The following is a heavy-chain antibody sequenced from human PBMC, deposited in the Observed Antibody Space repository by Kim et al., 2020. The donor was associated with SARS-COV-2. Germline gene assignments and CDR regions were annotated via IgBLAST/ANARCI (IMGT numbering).Heavy chain of an antibody. Sequence: SVKVSCKAAGGTFYNYAIMWVRQAPGQGLEWMGGVINFSGVTNYAQKFQGRVTISADESTSTVYIKMSSLRFEDTAVYYCAKVLGDSSGYFLHYYGLGVWGQGTTVTVSS. CDR3: AKVLGDSSGYFLHYYGLGV. CDR1: GGTFYNYA. CDR2: VINFSGVT. D-gene: IGHD3-22*01. J-gene: IGHJ6*02. V-gene: IGHV1-69*13.